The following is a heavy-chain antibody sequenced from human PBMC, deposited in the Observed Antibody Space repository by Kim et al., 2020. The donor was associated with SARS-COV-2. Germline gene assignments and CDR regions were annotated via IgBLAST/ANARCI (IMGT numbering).Heavy chain of an antibody. CDR3: ARLSPRGVTSDY. D-gene: IGHD4-17*01. Sequence: SETLSLTCTVSGGSISSSSYYWGWIRQPPGKGLEWIGSIYYSGSTYYNPSLKSRVTISVDTSKNQFSLKLSSVTAADTAVYYCARLSPRGVTSDYWGQGTLVTVSS. J-gene: IGHJ4*02. CDR2: IYYSGST. CDR1: GGSISSSSYY. V-gene: IGHV4-39*01.